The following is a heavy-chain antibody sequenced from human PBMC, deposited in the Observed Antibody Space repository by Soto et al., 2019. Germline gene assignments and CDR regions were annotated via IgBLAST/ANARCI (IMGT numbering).Heavy chain of an antibody. Sequence: ASVKVSCKVSGYTLTELSMHWVRQAPGKGLEWMGGFDPEDGETIYAQKFQGRVTMTEDTSTDTAYMELSSLRSEDTAVYYCATRGYSYGYLPLFDYWDQGTLVTVSS. D-gene: IGHD5-18*01. CDR2: FDPEDGET. CDR3: ATRGYSYGYLPLFDY. J-gene: IGHJ4*02. V-gene: IGHV1-24*01. CDR1: GYTLTELS.